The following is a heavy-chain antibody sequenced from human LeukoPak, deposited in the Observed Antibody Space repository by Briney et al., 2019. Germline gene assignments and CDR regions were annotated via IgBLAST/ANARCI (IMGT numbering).Heavy chain of an antibody. D-gene: IGHD3-10*01. CDR1: GFTFSSYS. CDR2: ISSSSSTI. Sequence: GGSLRLSCAASGFTFSSYSMNWVRQAPGKGLEWVSYISSSSSTIYYADSVKGRFTISRDNAKNSLYLQMNSLRAEDTAVYYCATHELEDAFDIWGQGALVTVSS. CDR3: ATHELEDAFDI. J-gene: IGHJ4*02. V-gene: IGHV3-48*01.